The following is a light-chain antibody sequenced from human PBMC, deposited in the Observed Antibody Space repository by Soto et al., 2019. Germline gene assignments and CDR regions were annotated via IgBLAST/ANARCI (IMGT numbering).Light chain of an antibody. Sequence: EIVLTQSPGTLSLSPGERATLSCRASQSIRSSYLAWYQQKPGQAPRLLIYGASSRATGIPDRFSGRGSGTDFTLTISRLEPEDFAVYYCQQYGSSPWTFGQGTKVEIK. CDR2: GAS. V-gene: IGKV3-20*01. CDR1: QSIRSSY. J-gene: IGKJ1*01. CDR3: QQYGSSPWT.